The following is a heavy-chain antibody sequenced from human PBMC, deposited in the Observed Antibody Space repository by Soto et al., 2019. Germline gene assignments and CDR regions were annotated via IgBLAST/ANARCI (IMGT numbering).Heavy chain of an antibody. J-gene: IGHJ1*01. V-gene: IGHV3-33*01. Sequence: QGQLVESGGGLVQPGRSLRLSCAASGFTFSYYGMHWVRQAPGKGLEWVAVIWYDGSNKYYADSVKGRFSISRDNSKNGVDLQMNGLRGGDRAVYYCARDAGYTSAGGWWPRYWGQGTLVTGSS. D-gene: IGHD6-19*01. CDR1: GFTFSYYG. CDR2: IWYDGSNK. CDR3: ARDAGYTSAGGWWPRY.